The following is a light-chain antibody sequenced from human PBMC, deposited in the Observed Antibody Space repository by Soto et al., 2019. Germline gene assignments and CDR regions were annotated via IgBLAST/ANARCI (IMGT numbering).Light chain of an antibody. CDR2: EVS. Sequence: SALTQPASVSGSPGQSITISCTGSSSDIGAHNYVSWFQQYPGRAPKLIISEVSNRPSGVSNRFSGSKSGTAASLTISGLQTEDEADYFCFSFTTDWTHVFGTGTKVTVL. CDR3: FSFTTDWTHV. V-gene: IGLV2-14*01. J-gene: IGLJ1*01. CDR1: SSDIGAHNY.